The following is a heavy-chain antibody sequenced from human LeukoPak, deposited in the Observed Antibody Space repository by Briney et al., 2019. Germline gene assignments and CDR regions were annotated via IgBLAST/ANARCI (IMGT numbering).Heavy chain of an antibody. J-gene: IGHJ4*02. CDR3: AYWGAVGDFDY. D-gene: IGHD6-19*01. CDR1: GFTLSSYA. V-gene: IGHV3-23*01. CDR2: IGGSGGST. Sequence: GGSLRLSCAASGFTLSSYAMSWVRQAPGKGLEWVSAIGGSGGSTYYADSVKGRFTISRDNSKNTLYLQMNSLRAEDTAVYYCAYWGAVGDFDYWGQGTLVTVSS.